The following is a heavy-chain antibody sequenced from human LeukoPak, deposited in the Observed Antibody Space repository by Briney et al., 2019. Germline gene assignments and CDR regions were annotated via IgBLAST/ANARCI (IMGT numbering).Heavy chain of an antibody. D-gene: IGHD4-17*01. CDR3: ARGQTYGDYKGNYGMDV. Sequence: SETLSLTCAVYGGSFSGYYWSWIRQPPGKGLEWIGEINHSGSTNYNPSLKSRVTISVDTSKNQFSLKLSSVTAADTAVCYCARGQTYGDYKGNYGMDVWGQGTTVTVSS. V-gene: IGHV4-34*01. J-gene: IGHJ6*02. CDR1: GGSFSGYY. CDR2: INHSGST.